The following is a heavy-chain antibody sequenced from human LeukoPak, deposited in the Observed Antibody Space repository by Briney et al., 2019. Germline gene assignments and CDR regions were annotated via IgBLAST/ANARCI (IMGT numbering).Heavy chain of an antibody. CDR2: IWYDGRTK. J-gene: IGHJ4*02. Sequence: GGSLRLSCAASGFTFSSYVMHWVRQAPGKGLEWVALIWYDGRTKFHADSVKGRFTISRDNSANTLYLQMSSLRVEDTAVYYCAREWGRIAVAGGPGYWGQGALVTVSS. CDR1: GFTFSSYV. V-gene: IGHV3-33*01. CDR3: AREWGRIAVAGGPGY. D-gene: IGHD6-19*01.